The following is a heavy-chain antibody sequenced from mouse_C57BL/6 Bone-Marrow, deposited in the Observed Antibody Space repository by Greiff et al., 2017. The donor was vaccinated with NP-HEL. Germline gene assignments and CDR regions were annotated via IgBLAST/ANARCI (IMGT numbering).Heavy chain of an antibody. CDR3: ARIAPLITTPVATDAY. CDR1: GFSLSTFGMG. CDR2: IWWDDDK. J-gene: IGHJ3*01. D-gene: IGHD1-1*01. Sequence: QVTLKESGPGILQPSQTLSLTCSFSGFSLSTFGMGVGWIRQPPGKGLEWLVHIWWDDDKYYNPALKSRLTISKDTSKNPVFLKIAKVNTADTATYYCARIAPLITTPVATDAYWGQGTLVTVSA. V-gene: IGHV8-8*01.